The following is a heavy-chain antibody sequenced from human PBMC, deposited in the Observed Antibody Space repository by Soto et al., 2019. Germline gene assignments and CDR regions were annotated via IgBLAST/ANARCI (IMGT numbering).Heavy chain of an antibody. J-gene: IGHJ4*02. CDR2: ISGNGGST. CDR1: KFKFSSYA. Sequence: GGSLRLSCGASKFKFSSYAMSWVRQAPGKGLEWISGISGNGGSTFYADSVKGRFTISRDNSKNMLYLHMDSLRVEDTAKYYSAKEWTPRRAFDYWGQGTLVTVSS. CDR3: AKEWTPRRAFDY. V-gene: IGHV3-23*01. D-gene: IGHD5-12*01.